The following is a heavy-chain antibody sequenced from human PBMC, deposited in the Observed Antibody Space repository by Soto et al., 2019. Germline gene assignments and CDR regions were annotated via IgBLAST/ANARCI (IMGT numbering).Heavy chain of an antibody. D-gene: IGHD2-2*02. J-gene: IGHJ6*02. CDR2: LHSDGSTT. V-gene: IGHV3-74*01. CDR1: GFIFSSYW. CDR3: ARELPTAIRGGYYYSYGMDV. Sequence: EVQLVESGGGLVQSGGSLRLSCAASGFIFSSYWMHWVRQAPGKGLVWVSRLHSDGSTTSYADSVKGRFTISRDNAKNTLYLHMNSLRAEDTAVYYCARELPTAIRGGYYYSYGMDVWGQGTTVTVSS.